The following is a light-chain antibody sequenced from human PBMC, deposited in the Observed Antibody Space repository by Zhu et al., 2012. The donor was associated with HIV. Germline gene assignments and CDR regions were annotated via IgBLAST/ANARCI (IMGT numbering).Light chain of an antibody. CDR3: QQYFRSPMT. CDR2: GPS. Sequence: EIVLTQSPGTLSLSPGERATLSCRASQSVDSTYLAWYQQKPGQALRLLIYGPSNRATGIPDRFSGSGSGTDFTLTISRLESEDFAVYYCQQYFRSPMTFGQGTKLEIK. CDR1: QSVDSTY. J-gene: IGKJ1*01. V-gene: IGKV3-20*01.